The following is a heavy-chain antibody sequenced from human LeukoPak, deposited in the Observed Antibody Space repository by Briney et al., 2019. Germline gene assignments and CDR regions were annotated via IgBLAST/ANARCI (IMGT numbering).Heavy chain of an antibody. V-gene: IGHV1-69*13. D-gene: IGHD2-2*01. Sequence: ASVKVSCKASGGTFSSYAISWVRQAPGQGLEWMGGLIPIFGTANYAQKFQGRVTITADESTSTAYMELSSLRSEDTAVYYCARDGVVPAAMVGYYYGMDVWGRGTTVTVSS. CDR2: LIPIFGTA. CDR3: ARDGVVPAAMVGYYYGMDV. J-gene: IGHJ6*02. CDR1: GGTFSSYA.